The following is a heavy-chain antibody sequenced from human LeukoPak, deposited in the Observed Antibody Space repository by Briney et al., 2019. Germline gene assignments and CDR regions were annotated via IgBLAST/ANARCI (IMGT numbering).Heavy chain of an antibody. V-gene: IGHV4-59*08. CDR2: IYYSGST. D-gene: IGHD5-18*01. CDR3: APTYSYTAGGYDY. CDR1: GGSISSYY. J-gene: IGHJ4*02. Sequence: SETLSLTCTVSGGSISSYYWSWIRQPPGKGLEWIGYIYYSGSTNYNPSLKSRVTISVDTSKNQFSLRVRSVTAADTALYYCAPTYSYTAGGYDYWGQGTLVTVSS.